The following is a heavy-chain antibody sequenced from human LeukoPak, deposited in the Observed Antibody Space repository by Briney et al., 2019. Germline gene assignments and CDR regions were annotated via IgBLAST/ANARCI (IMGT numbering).Heavy chain of an antibody. J-gene: IGHJ4*02. V-gene: IGHV3-23*01. D-gene: IGHD5-12*01. CDR3: AKGSTSMVATTLAY. Sequence: GGSLRLSCAASGFTSSSYAMTWVRQAPGKGLEGVSGISGSGGSTYSAASVKGRFTVSRDNSKNTLYLQMDSLRAEDTAVYYCAKGSTSMVATTLAYWGQGTLVTVSS. CDR2: ISGSGGST. CDR1: GFTSSSYA.